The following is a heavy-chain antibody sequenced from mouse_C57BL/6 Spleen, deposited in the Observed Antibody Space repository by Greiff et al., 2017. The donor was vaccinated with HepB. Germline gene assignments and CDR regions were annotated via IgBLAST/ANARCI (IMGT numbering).Heavy chain of an antibody. CDR3: ARLPAWGFFDY. V-gene: IGHV5-17*01. J-gene: IGHJ2*01. CDR2: ISSGSSTI. Sequence: DVMLVESGGGLVKPGGSLKLSCAASGFTFSDYGMHWVRQAPEKGLEWVAYISSGSSTIYYADTVKGRFTISRDNAKNTLFLQMTSLRSEDTAMYYCARLPAWGFFDYWGQGTTLTVSS. CDR1: GFTFSDYG. D-gene: IGHD4-1*01.